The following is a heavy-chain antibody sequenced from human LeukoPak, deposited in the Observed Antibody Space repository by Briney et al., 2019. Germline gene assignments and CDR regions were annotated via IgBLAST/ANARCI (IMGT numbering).Heavy chain of an antibody. J-gene: IGHJ4*02. CDR3: AKARTSTGGYHFDY. V-gene: IGHV3-23*01. D-gene: IGHD2-8*02. CDR2: ISGSGGST. Sequence: GGSLRLSCAASGFTFSSYAMSWVRQAPGNGLEWVSAISGSGGSTYYVDSVKGRFTISRDNSKNTLYLQMNSLGAEDTAVYYCAKARTSTGGYHFDYWGQRTPVTVSS. CDR1: GFTFSSYA.